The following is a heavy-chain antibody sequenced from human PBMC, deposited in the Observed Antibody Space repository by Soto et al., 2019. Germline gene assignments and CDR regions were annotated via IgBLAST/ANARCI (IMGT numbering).Heavy chain of an antibody. J-gene: IGHJ4*02. V-gene: IGHV3-74*01. Sequence: QPRGSLRLSCEASGFIFTNFWMHWVRQVPGKGLVWVSRIDTSGSSTSYADSVKGRFTISRDNAKNTVSLQMSSLRAEDTGVYYCAKDSWYFDLWSQGSLVTVSS. D-gene: IGHD6-13*01. CDR3: AKDSWYFDL. CDR2: IDTSGSST. CDR1: GFIFTNFW.